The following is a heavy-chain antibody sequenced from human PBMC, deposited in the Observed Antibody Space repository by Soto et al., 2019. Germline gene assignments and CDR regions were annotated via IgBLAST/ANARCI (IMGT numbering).Heavy chain of an antibody. CDR1: GFTFSSYA. CDR2: ISSNGGST. V-gene: IGHV3-64D*08. J-gene: IGHJ4*02. D-gene: IGHD3-3*01. Sequence: PGESLRLSCSASGFTFSSYAMHWVRQAPGKRLEYVSAISSNGGSTYYADSVKGRFTISRDNSKNTLYLQMSSLRAEDTALYYCVKDGARFLELDYWGQGTLVTVSS. CDR3: VKDGARFLELDY.